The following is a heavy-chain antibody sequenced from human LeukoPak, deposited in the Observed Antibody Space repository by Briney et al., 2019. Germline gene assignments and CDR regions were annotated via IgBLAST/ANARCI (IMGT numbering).Heavy chain of an antibody. D-gene: IGHD3-3*01. CDR1: GFTFSSYS. V-gene: IGHV3-21*01. CDR3: ARQLDLWSGYYYADFDY. Sequence: KPGGSLRLSCAASGFTFSSYSMNWVRQAPGKGLEWVSSISSSSSYIYYADSVKGRFTISGDNAKNSLYLQMNSLRAEDTAVYYCARQLDLWSGYYYADFDYWGQGTLVTVSS. J-gene: IGHJ4*02. CDR2: ISSSSSYI.